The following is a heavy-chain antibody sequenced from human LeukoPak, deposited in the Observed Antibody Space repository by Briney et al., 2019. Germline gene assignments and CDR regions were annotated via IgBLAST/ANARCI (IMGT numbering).Heavy chain of an antibody. D-gene: IGHD5-12*01. CDR1: GFAISSYW. CDR3: ARDEGTTGYDLLDY. CDR2: INQDGGER. J-gene: IGHJ4*02. Sequence: PWVSLRLSCAASGFAISSYWMNWLRHAPGKGLEWVATINQDGGERYYVDSVKVRFTIARDNAKDSLYLQMNSLRAEDTAVYYCARDEGTTGYDLLDYWGQGTLVTVSS. V-gene: IGHV3-7*01.